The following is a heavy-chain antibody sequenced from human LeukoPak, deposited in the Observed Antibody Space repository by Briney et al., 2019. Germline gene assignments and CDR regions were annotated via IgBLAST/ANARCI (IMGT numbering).Heavy chain of an antibody. CDR3: ARVGALSSSWLLY. D-gene: IGHD6-13*01. Sequence: PGGSLRLSCAASGFTFSSYEMNWVRQAPGKGLEWVSSISGSATTIYYADSVKGRFTISRDNAKNSLYLQMNSLRAEDTAVYFCARVGALSSSWLLYWGQGTLVTVSS. CDR2: ISGSATTI. V-gene: IGHV3-48*03. CDR1: GFTFSSYE. J-gene: IGHJ4*02.